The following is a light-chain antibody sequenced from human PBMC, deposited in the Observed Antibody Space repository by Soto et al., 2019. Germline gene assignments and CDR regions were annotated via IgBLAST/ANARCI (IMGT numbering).Light chain of an antibody. V-gene: IGLV2-14*01. CDR2: EVS. CDR1: SSDVGGYNY. CDR3: SSYTSSSTIL. Sequence: QSVLTQPASVSGSPGQSITFSCTGTSSDVGGYNYVSWYQQHPGKAPKLMIYEVSNRPSGVSNRFSGSKSGNTASLTISGLQAEDEADYYCSSYTSSSTILIGTGTKVTVL. J-gene: IGLJ1*01.